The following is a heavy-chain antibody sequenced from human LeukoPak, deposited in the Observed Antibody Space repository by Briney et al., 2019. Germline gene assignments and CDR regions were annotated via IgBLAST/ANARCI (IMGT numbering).Heavy chain of an antibody. CDR3: ARDRPLGDGSGSFDY. Sequence: ASVTVSCKASGYTFTSYYMHWVRQAPGQGLEWMGIINPSGGSTSYAQKFQGRVTMTRDTSTSTVYMELSSLRSEDTAVYYCARDRPLGDGSGSFDYWGQGTLVTVSS. CDR2: INPSGGST. D-gene: IGHD3-10*01. CDR1: GYTFTSYY. J-gene: IGHJ4*02. V-gene: IGHV1-46*01.